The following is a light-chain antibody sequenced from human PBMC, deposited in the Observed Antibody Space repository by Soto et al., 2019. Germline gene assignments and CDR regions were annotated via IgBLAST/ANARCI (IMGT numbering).Light chain of an antibody. V-gene: IGKV1-27*01. J-gene: IGKJ1*01. CDR1: QGISNY. Sequence: EIQMTQSPSSLSSSLGDRVTITCRASQGISNYLAWYQQKPGKDPTLLIYSASTLQSGVPSRFSGSGSGTDFTLTISSLQPEDVAIYYCQKYNSAPRTFGQGTKVEIK. CDR2: SAS. CDR3: QKYNSAPRT.